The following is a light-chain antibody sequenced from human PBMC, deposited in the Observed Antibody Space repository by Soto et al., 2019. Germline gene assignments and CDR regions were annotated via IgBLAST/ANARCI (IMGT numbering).Light chain of an antibody. Sequence: QSALTQPPSVSAAPGQKVTISCSGSSSNIGNNYVSWYQQLPGTAPKLLIYDNNKRPSGIPDRFSGSKSGTSATLGITGLQTGDEVVYDCGTSDICLISSYVFGPRSMVTDL. CDR1: SSNIGNNY. CDR3: GTSDICLISSYV. CDR2: DNN. V-gene: IGLV1-51*01. J-gene: IGLJ1*01.